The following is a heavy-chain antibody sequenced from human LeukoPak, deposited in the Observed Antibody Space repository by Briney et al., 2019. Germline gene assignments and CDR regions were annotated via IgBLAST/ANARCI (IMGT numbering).Heavy chain of an antibody. J-gene: IGHJ5*02. D-gene: IGHD2-2*01. CDR1: GFTFSSYG. V-gene: IGHV3-30*02. CDR2: IRYDGSNK. CDR3: ANQGYCSSTSCSKGNWFDP. Sequence: GGSLRLSCAASGFTFSSYGMHWVRQVPGKGLEWVAFIRYDGSNKYYADSVKGRFTISRDNSKNTLYLQMNSLRAEDTAVYYCANQGYCSSTSCSKGNWFDPWGQGTLVTVSS.